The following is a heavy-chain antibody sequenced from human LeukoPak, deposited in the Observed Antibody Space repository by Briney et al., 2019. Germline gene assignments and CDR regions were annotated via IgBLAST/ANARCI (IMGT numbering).Heavy chain of an antibody. D-gene: IGHD2-2*01. Sequence: GESLKISCKGSGYSFASYWIGWVRQMPGKGLEWMGIVYPGYSDTRYSPSFQGQVTISADKSINTAYLQWSSLKVSDTAMYYCARQAYCSSSSCYGGSDYWGQGTLVTVSS. V-gene: IGHV5-51*01. J-gene: IGHJ4*02. CDR1: GYSFASYW. CDR3: ARQAYCSSSSCYGGSDY. CDR2: VYPGYSDT.